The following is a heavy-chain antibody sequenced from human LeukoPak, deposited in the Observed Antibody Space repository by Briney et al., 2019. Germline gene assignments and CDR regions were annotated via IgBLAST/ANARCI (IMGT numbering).Heavy chain of an antibody. Sequence: GGSLRLSCAASGLTVSSNYMRWVRQAPGKGLEWVSVLYSGGSTYYADSVKGRFTISRDNSKSTLYLQMNGLRPEDTAVYFCARDGRYASSWYRYFDLWGRGTLVSVSS. V-gene: IGHV3-66*02. CDR1: GLTVSSNY. J-gene: IGHJ2*01. CDR2: LYSGGST. D-gene: IGHD6-13*01. CDR3: ARDGRYASSWYRYFDL.